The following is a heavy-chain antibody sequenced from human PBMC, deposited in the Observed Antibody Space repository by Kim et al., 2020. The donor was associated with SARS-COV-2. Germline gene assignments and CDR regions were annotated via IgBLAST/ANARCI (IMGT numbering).Heavy chain of an antibody. CDR3: ARQERRTLPPGIAVAGYFDY. Sequence: SETLSLTCTVSGGSISSSSYYWGWIRQPPGKGLEWIGSIYYSGSTYYNPSLKSRVTISVDTSKNQFSLKLSSVTAADTAVYYCARQERRTLPPGIAVAGYFDYWGQGTLVTVSS. CDR2: IYYSGST. D-gene: IGHD6-19*01. J-gene: IGHJ4*02. CDR1: GGSISSSSYY. V-gene: IGHV4-39*01.